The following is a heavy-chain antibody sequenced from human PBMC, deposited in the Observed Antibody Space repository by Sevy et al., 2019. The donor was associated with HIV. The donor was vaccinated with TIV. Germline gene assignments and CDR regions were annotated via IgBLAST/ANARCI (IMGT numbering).Heavy chain of an antibody. V-gene: IGHV1-8*01. CDR1: GYTFTSYD. CDR2: MNPKSGNT. J-gene: IGHJ6*02. D-gene: IGHD1-20*01. CDR3: ATVSSITGTTRYYYYGMDV. Sequence: ASVKVSCKASGYTFTSYDINWVRQATGQGLEWMGWMNPKSGNTGYAQKFQGRVTMTRNTSISTAYMELSSLRSEDTAVYYCATVSSITGTTRYYYYGMDVWGQGTTVTVSS.